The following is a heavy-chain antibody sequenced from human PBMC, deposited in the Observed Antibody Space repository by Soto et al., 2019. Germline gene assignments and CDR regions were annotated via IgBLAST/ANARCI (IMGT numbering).Heavy chain of an antibody. J-gene: IGHJ5*02. CDR2: IYYSGST. CDR3: ARHLYSGYDLCWFDP. CDR1: GGSISSSSYY. V-gene: IGHV4-39*01. D-gene: IGHD5-12*01. Sequence: PSETLSLTCTVSGGSISSSSYYWGWIRQPPGKGLEWIGSIYYSGSTYYNPSLKSRVTISVDTSKNQFSLKLSSVTAADTSVYYCARHLYSGYDLCWFDPWGQGTLVTVSS.